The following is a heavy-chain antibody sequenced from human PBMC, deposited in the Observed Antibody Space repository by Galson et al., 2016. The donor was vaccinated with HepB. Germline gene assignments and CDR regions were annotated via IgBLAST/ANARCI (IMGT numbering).Heavy chain of an antibody. Sequence: SLRLSCAASGFTFSSSWMSWVRQAPGKGLEWVTNINQDGSEKYYVDSLKGRFSISRGNAQNSLFLQLSSLRAEDTAIYYCARLDYENNRDAFDIWGQGTRVTVSS. V-gene: IGHV3-7*03. CDR1: GFTFSSSW. CDR2: INQDGSEK. J-gene: IGHJ3*02. CDR3: ARLDYENNRDAFDI. D-gene: IGHD3-16*01.